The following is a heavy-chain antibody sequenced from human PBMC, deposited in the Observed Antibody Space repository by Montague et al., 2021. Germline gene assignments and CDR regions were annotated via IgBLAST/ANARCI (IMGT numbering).Heavy chain of an antibody. CDR2: VSHIGST. D-gene: IGHD3-10*01. Sequence: SETLSLTCGVYGGSLSEYYWTWIRQSPGKGLEWIGEVSHIGSTNYNPSLKSRVTMSVDKSKNQFSLKLRSVTAADTAVYYCASDRGPFDYWGQGTVVTVSS. CDR1: GGSLSEYY. CDR3: ASDRGPFDY. V-gene: IGHV4-34*01. J-gene: IGHJ4*02.